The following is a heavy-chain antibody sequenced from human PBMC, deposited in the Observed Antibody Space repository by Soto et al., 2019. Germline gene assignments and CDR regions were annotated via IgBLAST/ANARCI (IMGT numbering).Heavy chain of an antibody. Sequence: QVQLVQSGAEVKKPGASVKVSCKASGYTFTSYAMHWVRQAPGQRLEWMGWINAGNGNTKYSQKFQGRVTITRDTSASTAYMELSSLRSEDTAVYYCARDKIRNYYYCYMDVWGKGTTVTVSS. J-gene: IGHJ6*03. V-gene: IGHV1-3*01. D-gene: IGHD3-3*01. CDR1: GYTFTSYA. CDR3: ARDKIRNYYYCYMDV. CDR2: INAGNGNT.